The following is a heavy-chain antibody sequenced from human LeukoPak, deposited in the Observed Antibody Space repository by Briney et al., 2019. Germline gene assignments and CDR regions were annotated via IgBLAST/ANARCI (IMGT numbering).Heavy chain of an antibody. V-gene: IGHV3-21*01. CDR3: ARDLTATIVVARRGFDY. CDR2: ISSSSSYI. CDR1: GFTFSSYS. J-gene: IGHJ4*02. D-gene: IGHD3-22*01. Sequence: GSLRLSCAASGFTFSSYSMNWVRQAPGKGLEWVSSISSSSSYIYYADSVKGRFTISGDNAKNSLYLQMNSLRAEDTAVYYCARDLTATIVVARRGFDYWGQGTLVTVSS.